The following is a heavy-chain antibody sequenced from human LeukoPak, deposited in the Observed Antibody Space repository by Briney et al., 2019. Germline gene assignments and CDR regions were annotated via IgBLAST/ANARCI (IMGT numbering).Heavy chain of an antibody. J-gene: IGHJ4*02. CDR3: ARYKAARLPYFDY. Sequence: SETLSLTCTVSGGSISSSSYYWGWIRQPPGKGLEWIGSIYYSGSTNYNPSLKSRVTISVDTSKNQFSLKLSSVTAADTAVYYCARYKAARLPYFDYWGQGTLVTVSS. CDR2: IYYSGST. V-gene: IGHV4-39*07. D-gene: IGHD6-6*01. CDR1: GGSISSSSYY.